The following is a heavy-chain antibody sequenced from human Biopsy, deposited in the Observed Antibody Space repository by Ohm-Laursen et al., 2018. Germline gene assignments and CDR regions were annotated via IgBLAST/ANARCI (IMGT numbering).Heavy chain of an antibody. D-gene: IGHD3-9*01. CDR2: ITSSGAST. Sequence: SLSLSCAASGFTFSTYAMSWDCQAPGKGLEWVSSITSSGASTDFADSVKGRFTISRDNSKNTLYLQMNSLRAEDTAVYYCAKVSPTILSSFDYWGQGTLVTVSS. J-gene: IGHJ4*02. CDR3: AKVSPTILSSFDY. CDR1: GFTFSTYA. V-gene: IGHV3-23*01.